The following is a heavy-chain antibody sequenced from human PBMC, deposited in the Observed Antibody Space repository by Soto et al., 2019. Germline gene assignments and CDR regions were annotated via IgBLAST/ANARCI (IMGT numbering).Heavy chain of an antibody. CDR2: IYYSGST. CDR1: GGSISSYY. Sequence: SETLSLTCTVSGGSISSYYWSWIRQPPGKGLEWIGYIYYSGSTNYNPSLKSRVTISVDTSKNQFSLKLSSVTAADTAVYYCARHPGYSSGWYLYFQHWGQGTLVTVSS. CDR3: ARHPGYSSGWYLYFQH. J-gene: IGHJ1*01. D-gene: IGHD6-19*01. V-gene: IGHV4-59*08.